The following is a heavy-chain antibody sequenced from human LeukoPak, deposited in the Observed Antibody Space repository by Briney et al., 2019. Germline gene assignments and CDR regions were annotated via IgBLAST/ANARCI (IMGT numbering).Heavy chain of an antibody. V-gene: IGHV4-59*01. CDR3: ARDNDFWSGYYHIFDP. CDR1: GGSISSYY. J-gene: IGHJ5*02. CDR2: IYYSGST. D-gene: IGHD3-3*01. Sequence: SETLSLTCTVSGGSISSYYWSWIRQPPGKGLEWIGYIYYSGSTNYNPSPKSRVTISVDTSKNQFSLKLSSVTAADTAVYYCARDNDFWSGYYHIFDPWGQGTLVTVSS.